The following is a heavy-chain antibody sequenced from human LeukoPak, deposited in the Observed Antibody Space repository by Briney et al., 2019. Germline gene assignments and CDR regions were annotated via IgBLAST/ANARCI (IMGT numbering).Heavy chain of an antibody. CDR2: ISTYNGNT. CDR3: ARDGLRYFDWLFSSEGDYYMDV. Sequence: GASVKVSCKASGYTFTSHGISWVRQAPGQGLKWMGWISTYNGNTNYAQKLQGRVSMTTDTSTSTAYMELRSLRSDDTAVYYCARDGLRYFDWLFSSEGDYYMDVWGKGTTVTVSS. D-gene: IGHD3-9*01. V-gene: IGHV1-18*01. CDR1: GYTFTSHG. J-gene: IGHJ6*03.